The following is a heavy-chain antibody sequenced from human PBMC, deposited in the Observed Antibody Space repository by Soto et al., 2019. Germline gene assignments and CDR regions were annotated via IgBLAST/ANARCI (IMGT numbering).Heavy chain of an antibody. CDR3: ARDVLFRPYFMDV. V-gene: IGHV3-48*01. D-gene: IGHD2-8*01. CDR2: ISRSSSTI. Sequence: GGSLRLSCAASGFSLSSYSINWVRQAPGKGLEWLSCISRSSSTIYYADSVKGRFTISRDNAKNSLYLQMNSLRAEDTAVYFCARDVLFRPYFMDVWGKATTVTVSS. J-gene: IGHJ6*04. CDR1: GFSLSSYS.